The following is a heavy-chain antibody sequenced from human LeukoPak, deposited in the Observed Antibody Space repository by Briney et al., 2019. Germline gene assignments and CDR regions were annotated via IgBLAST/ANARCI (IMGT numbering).Heavy chain of an antibody. CDR1: GFTFSSYA. D-gene: IGHD3-10*01. V-gene: IGHV3-30*04. CDR2: ISYDGSNK. CDR3: ARDDLSDYYGSGSYYLY. J-gene: IGHJ4*02. Sequence: GGSLRLSCAASGFTFSSYAMHWVRQAPGKGLEWVAVISYDGSNKYYADSAKGRFTISRDNSKNTLYLQMNSLRAEDTAVYYCARDDLSDYYGSGSYYLYWGQGTLVTVSS.